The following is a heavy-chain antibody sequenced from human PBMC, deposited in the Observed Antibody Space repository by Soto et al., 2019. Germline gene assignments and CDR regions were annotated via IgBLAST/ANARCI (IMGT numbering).Heavy chain of an antibody. V-gene: IGHV3-23*01. CDR3: AKRHYYDSSGSYYYYYFDH. D-gene: IGHD3-22*01. J-gene: IGHJ4*02. CDR2: ISNNDGTA. Sequence: GESLKISCAASGFTFSNYVMSWVRQAPGKGLEWVSGISNNDGTAYYADSVKGRFSISRDNSKNTLYLQMNSLRAEDTAVYYCAKRHYYDSSGSYYYYYFDHWGQGTLVTVSS. CDR1: GFTFSNYV.